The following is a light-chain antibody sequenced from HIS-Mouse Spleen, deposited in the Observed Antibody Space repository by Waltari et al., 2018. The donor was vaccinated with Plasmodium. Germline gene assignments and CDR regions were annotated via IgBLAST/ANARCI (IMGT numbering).Light chain of an antibody. CDR1: QSVSSSY. CDR3: QQYGSSSST. J-gene: IGKJ4*01. Sequence: EIVLTQSPGTLSLSPGERATLSCRASQSVSSSYLAWYQQKPGLAPRLLIYGASSRATGIPDRFSGSGSGTDFTLTISRLEPEDFAVYYCQQYGSSSSTFGGGTKVEIK. V-gene: IGKV3-20*01. CDR2: GAS.